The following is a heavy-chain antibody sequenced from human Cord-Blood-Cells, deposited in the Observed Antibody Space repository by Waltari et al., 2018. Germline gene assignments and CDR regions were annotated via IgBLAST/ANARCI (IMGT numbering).Heavy chain of an antibody. CDR1: GYTLTELS. CDR3: ATGGFSTMVLGVIKDAFDI. Sequence: QVQLVQSGAEVKKPGASVKVSCKVSGYTLTELSMHWVRQAPGKGLEWMGGFDPENGETIYAQNFQVRVTMTEDTSTDTAYMELSSLRSEDTAVYYCATGGFSTMVLGVIKDAFDIWGQGTMVTVSS. J-gene: IGHJ3*02. V-gene: IGHV1-24*01. CDR2: FDPENGET. D-gene: IGHD3-10*01.